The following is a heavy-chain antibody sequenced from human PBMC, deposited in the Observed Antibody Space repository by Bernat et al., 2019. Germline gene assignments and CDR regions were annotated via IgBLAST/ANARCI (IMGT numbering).Heavy chain of an antibody. D-gene: IGHD2-15*01. CDR3: AKPGQLLRGNYYGMDV. CDR2: ISGSGGST. J-gene: IGHJ6*02. CDR1: GFTFSSYA. Sequence: EVQLLESGGGLVQPGGSLRLSCAASGFTFSSYAMSWVHQAPGKGLEWVSAISGSGGSTYYADSVKGRFTISRDNSKNTLYLQMNSLRAEDTAVYYCAKPGQLLRGNYYGMDVWGQGTTVTVSS. V-gene: IGHV3-23*01.